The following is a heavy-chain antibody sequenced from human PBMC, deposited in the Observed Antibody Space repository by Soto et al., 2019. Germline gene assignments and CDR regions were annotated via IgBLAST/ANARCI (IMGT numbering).Heavy chain of an antibody. D-gene: IGHD3-16*01. V-gene: IGHV3-30-3*01. CDR2: ISYDGSNK. CDR3: ARAYEGDYFDY. J-gene: IGHJ4*02. CDR1: GFTFSRYA. Sequence: QVQLVESGGGVVQPGRSLRLSCAASGFTFSRYAMHWVRQAPGKGLEWVAVISYDGSNKYYADSVKGRFTISRDNSKNTLYLHMNSLRAEDTAVYYCARAYEGDYFDYWGQGTLVTVSS.